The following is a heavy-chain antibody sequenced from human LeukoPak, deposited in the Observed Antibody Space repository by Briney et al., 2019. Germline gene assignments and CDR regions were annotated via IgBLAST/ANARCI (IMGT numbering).Heavy chain of an antibody. J-gene: IGHJ4*02. CDR1: GLTVRSNY. CDR2: IYSGGST. V-gene: IGHV3-66*01. Sequence: PGGSLRLSCAASGLTVRSNYMSWVRQAPGKGLEWVSVIYSGGSTYFADSVKGRFTISRDNSKNTLYLQMNSLRAEDTAVYYCARDARDTAMVTYWGQGTLVTVSS. D-gene: IGHD5-18*01. CDR3: ARDARDTAMVTY.